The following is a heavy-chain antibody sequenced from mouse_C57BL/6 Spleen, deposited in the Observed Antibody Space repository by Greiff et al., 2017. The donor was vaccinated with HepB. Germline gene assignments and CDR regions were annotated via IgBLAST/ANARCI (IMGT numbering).Heavy chain of an antibody. CDR2: IDPSDSYT. J-gene: IGHJ1*03. V-gene: IGHV1-50*01. CDR1: GYTFTSYW. D-gene: IGHD1-1*01. Sequence: QVQLQQPGAELVKPGASVKLSCKASGYTFTSYWMQWVKQRPGQGLEWIGEIDPSDSYTNYNQKFKGKATLTVDQSSSTADMQLSSLTSEDSAVYYCARSSITTVVPNFDVWGTGTTVTVSS. CDR3: ARSSITTVVPNFDV.